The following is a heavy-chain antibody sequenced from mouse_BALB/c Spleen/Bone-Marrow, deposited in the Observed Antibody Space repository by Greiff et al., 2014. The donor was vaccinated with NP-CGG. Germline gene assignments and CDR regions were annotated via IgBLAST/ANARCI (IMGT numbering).Heavy chain of an antibody. V-gene: IGHV1-9*01. CDR2: ILPGSVTT. J-gene: IGHJ2*01. D-gene: IGHD2-4*01. CDR1: GYTFSSYW. CDR3: SRDYFDH. Sequence: QVQLQQSGAELMKPGASVKISCKATGYTFSSYWIDWVKQRPGHGLEWIGEILPGSVTTNYNGSFKGKATFTADTSSNTAYMQLSSLTSEDSAVYYCSRDYFDHWGQGTTLTVSS.